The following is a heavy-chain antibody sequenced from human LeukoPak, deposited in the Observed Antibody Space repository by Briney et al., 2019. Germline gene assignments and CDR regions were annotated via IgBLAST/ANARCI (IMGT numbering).Heavy chain of an antibody. J-gene: IGHJ4*02. D-gene: IGHD1-26*01. Sequence: PGGSLRLSCAASGFTVSSNYMSWVRQAPGKGLEWVSAISGSGDTTYYAGSVRGRFTISRDISKNTLYLQMNSLRVEDTAVYYCVKDRVGAWEPIDYWGQGTLVTVSS. V-gene: IGHV3-23*01. CDR3: VKDRVGAWEPIDY. CDR2: ISGSGDTT. CDR1: GFTVSSNY.